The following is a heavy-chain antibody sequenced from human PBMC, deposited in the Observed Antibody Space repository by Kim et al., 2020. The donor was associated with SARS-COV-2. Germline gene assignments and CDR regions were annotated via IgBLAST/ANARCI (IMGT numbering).Heavy chain of an antibody. D-gene: IGHD3-10*01. CDR3: ARESRVVRGPRSYYGMDV. J-gene: IGHJ6*02. CDR2: ISSSSSTI. V-gene: IGHV3-48*02. CDR1: GFTFSSYS. Sequence: GGSLRLSCAASGFTFSSYSMNWVRQAPGKGLEWVSYISSSSSTIYYADSVKGRFTISRDNAKNSLYLQMNSLRDEDTAVYYCARESRVVRGPRSYYGMDVWGQGTTVTVSS.